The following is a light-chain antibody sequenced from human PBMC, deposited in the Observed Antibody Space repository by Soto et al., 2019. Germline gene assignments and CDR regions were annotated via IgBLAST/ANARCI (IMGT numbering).Light chain of an antibody. J-gene: IGLJ1*01. CDR3: SSYTSTSSSV. V-gene: IGLV2-14*01. CDR2: EVS. CDR1: SSDIGNYNY. Sequence: QSALAQPASVSGSPGQSITISCTGTSSDIGNYNYVSWYQQHPGKAPKLMISEVSNRPSGVSNRFSGSKSGNTASLTISGLQPEDEAGYYCSSYTSTSSSVFGGGTKVTVL.